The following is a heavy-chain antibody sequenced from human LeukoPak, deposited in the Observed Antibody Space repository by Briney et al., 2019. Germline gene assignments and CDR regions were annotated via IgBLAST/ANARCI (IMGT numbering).Heavy chain of an antibody. Sequence: SETLSLTCTVSGGSISSYYWSWIRQPAGKGLEWIGRIYTSGSTNYNPSLKSRVTISVDTSKNQFSLKLSSVTAADTAVYYCARLYYDILTGYSNWFDPWGQGTLVTVSS. D-gene: IGHD3-9*01. V-gene: IGHV4-4*07. CDR1: GGSISSYY. CDR2: IYTSGST. J-gene: IGHJ5*02. CDR3: ARLYYDILTGYSNWFDP.